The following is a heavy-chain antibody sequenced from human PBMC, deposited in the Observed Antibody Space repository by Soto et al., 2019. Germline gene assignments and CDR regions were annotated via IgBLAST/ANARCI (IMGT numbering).Heavy chain of an antibody. Sequence: QVQLQESGPGLVKPSQTLSLTCTVSGGSISSGGYYWSWIRQHPGKGLEWIGYIYYSGSTYYNPSLTRRLTIXXDXSXXQVSRRLSSVTAADTAVYPCSRQKGRGVVGDCMNVWGQGTTVDVSS. D-gene: IGHD3-10*01. CDR3: SRQKGRGVVGDCMNV. V-gene: IGHV4-31*03. CDR1: GGSISSGGYY. J-gene: IGHJ6*02. CDR2: IYYSGST.